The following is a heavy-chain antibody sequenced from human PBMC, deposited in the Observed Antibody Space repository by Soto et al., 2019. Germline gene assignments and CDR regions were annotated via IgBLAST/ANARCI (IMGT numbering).Heavy chain of an antibody. CDR2: ISGSGENT. CDR3: ANEPTAVDPRDLFGGNPPADY. Sequence: EVQLLESGGALLQPGGSLRLSCAASGFTFSSYAMNWVRQTPGKGLQWVSAISGSGENTYYADSVKGRFTISRDNYKNILYVHMNGLTVEDKAMYYCANEPTAVDPRDLFGGNPPADYWGQGTLVTVSS. V-gene: IGHV3-23*01. CDR1: GFTFSSYA. J-gene: IGHJ4*02. D-gene: IGHD2-15*01.